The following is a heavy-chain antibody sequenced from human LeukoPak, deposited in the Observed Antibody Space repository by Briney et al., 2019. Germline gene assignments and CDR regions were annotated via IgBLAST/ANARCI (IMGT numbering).Heavy chain of an antibody. CDR2: ISGSGGST. CDR3: AKGNCYDSSGYFDY. V-gene: IGHV3-23*01. D-gene: IGHD3-22*01. CDR1: GFTLSSYA. J-gene: IGHJ4*02. Sequence: GGSLRLSCAASGFTLSSYAMSWVRQAPGKGLEWVSAISGSGGSTYYADSVKGRFTISRDNSKNTLYLQMNSLRAEDTAVYYCAKGNCYDSSGYFDYWGQGTLVTVSS.